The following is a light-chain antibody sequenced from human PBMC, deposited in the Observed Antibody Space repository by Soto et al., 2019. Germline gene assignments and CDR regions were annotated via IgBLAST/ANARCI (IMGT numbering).Light chain of an antibody. CDR1: SGSIASNY. CDR3: QSYDSDNQV. V-gene: IGLV6-57*01. J-gene: IGLJ3*02. Sequence: NFMLTQPHSVSASPGKTVTISCTRTSGSIASNYVQWFQQRPGSSPTTVMFEDNQRPSGVPDRFSGSIDSSSNSASLTISGLRTEDEADYYCQSYDSDNQVFGGGTKLTVL. CDR2: EDN.